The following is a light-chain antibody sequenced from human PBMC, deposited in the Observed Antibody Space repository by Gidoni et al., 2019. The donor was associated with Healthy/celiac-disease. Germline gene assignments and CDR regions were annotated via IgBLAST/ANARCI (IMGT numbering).Light chain of an antibody. Sequence: DIVVTQSPESLAGSMGERATIDCKSSQSVLYSSNNKNYLAWYQQKPGQPPKLLIYWASTREAGVPDRFRGSGSVTDFTLTIRSLHAEDVAVYYCQQYYSTPQTFGPGTKVEIK. CDR2: WAS. J-gene: IGKJ1*01. CDR3: QQYYSTPQT. V-gene: IGKV4-1*01. CDR1: QSVLYSSNNKNY.